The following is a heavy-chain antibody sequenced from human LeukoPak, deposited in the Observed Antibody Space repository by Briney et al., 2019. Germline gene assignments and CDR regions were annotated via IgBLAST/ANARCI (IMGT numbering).Heavy chain of an antibody. CDR1: GGSISSYY. D-gene: IGHD6-19*01. CDR3: ARQKWLVPVVDC. V-gene: IGHV4-4*09. Sequence: SGTLSLTCTVSGGSISSYYWSWIRQPPGKGLEWIGYIYTSGSTNYNPSLKSRVTISVDTSKNQFSLKLSSVTAADTAVYYCARQKWLVPVVDCWGQGTLVTVSS. CDR2: IYTSGST. J-gene: IGHJ4*02.